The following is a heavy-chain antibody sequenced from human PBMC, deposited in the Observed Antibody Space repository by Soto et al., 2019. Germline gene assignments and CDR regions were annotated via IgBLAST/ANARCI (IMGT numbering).Heavy chain of an antibody. CDR1: GFTFSNYA. CDR2: ISSDGSSI. V-gene: IGHV3-64*07. Sequence: EVQLVESGGGLVQPGGSLRLSCLASGFTFSNYAVHWVRQAPGKGLEYVSAISSDGSSIYYAESVKGRFAISRDNSKNTLYLQMGSLRVEDMAVYYCARDSYFGSWIWLSYFDYWGRGTLVTVSS. D-gene: IGHD3-10*01. CDR3: ARDSYFGSWIWLSYFDY. J-gene: IGHJ4*02.